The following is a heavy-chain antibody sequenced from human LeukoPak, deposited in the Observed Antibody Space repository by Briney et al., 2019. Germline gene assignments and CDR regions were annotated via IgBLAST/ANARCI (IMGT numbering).Heavy chain of an antibody. D-gene: IGHD3-10*01. CDR2: ISAYNGNT. Sequence: ASVKVSCKASGYTFTSYGISWVRQAPGQGLEWMGWISAYNGNTNYAQKLQGRVTMTTDTSTSTAYMELRSLRSDDTAVYYCARDNEPMVRGLDRPPIDYWGQGTLVTVSS. V-gene: IGHV1-18*01. CDR3: ARDNEPMVRGLDRPPIDY. J-gene: IGHJ4*02. CDR1: GYTFTSYG.